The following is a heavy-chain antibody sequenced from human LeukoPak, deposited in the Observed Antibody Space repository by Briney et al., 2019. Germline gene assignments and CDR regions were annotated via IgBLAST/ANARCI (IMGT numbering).Heavy chain of an antibody. D-gene: IGHD2-2*01. Sequence: SETLSLTCTVSGGSISSYHWNWIRQPPGKGLEWIGYIYYGGSTNYNPSLRSRVTISVDTSKNQFSLKVSSVTAADTAVYYCARGPRDQTWFDPWGQGTRVTVSS. CDR3: ARGPRDQTWFDP. CDR2: IYYGGST. CDR1: GGSISSYH. J-gene: IGHJ5*02. V-gene: IGHV4-59*01.